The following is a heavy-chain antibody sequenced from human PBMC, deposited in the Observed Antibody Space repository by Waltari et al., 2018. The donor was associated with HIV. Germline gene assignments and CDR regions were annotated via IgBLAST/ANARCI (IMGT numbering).Heavy chain of an antibody. J-gene: IGHJ4*02. Sequence: QVQLQQWGAGLLKPSETLSLTCAVYGESFSDYYWSWIRQFPGKGLEWIGENNQSRSSKSNPSLKNRFTISINPSKNQFSRKLTSGTAADTAVYYCARGRYTPADGTLLYSFDYWGQGTLVTVSS. V-gene: IGHV4-34*02. CDR2: NNQSRSS. CDR1: GESFSDYY. D-gene: IGHD6-13*01. CDR3: ARGRYTPADGTLLYSFDY.